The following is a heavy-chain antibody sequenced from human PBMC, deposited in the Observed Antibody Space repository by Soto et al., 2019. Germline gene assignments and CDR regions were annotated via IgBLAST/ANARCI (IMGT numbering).Heavy chain of an antibody. CDR3: ARAPYCSSTSCARSAFDY. CDR1: GGSISSGGYY. Sequence: SETLSLTCTVSGGSISSGGYYWSWIRQHPGKGLEWIGYIYYSGSTYYNPSLKSRVTISVDTSKNQFSLKLSSVTAADTAVYYCARAPYCSSTSCARSAFDYWGQGALVTVSS. V-gene: IGHV4-31*03. D-gene: IGHD2-2*01. CDR2: IYYSGST. J-gene: IGHJ4*02.